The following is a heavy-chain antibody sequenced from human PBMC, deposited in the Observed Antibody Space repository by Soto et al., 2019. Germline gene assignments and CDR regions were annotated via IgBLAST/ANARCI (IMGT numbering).Heavy chain of an antibody. CDR3: ARVKRKRYSYGYYFDD. CDR1: GGSFSGYY. D-gene: IGHD5-18*01. CDR2: INHSGST. Sequence: NPSETLSLTCAVYGGSFSGYYWSWIRQPPGKGLEWIGEINHSGSTNYNPSLKSRVTISVDTSKNQFSLKLSSVTAADTAVYYCARVKRKRYSYGYYFDDWGQGTLVTGSS. J-gene: IGHJ4*02. V-gene: IGHV4-34*01.